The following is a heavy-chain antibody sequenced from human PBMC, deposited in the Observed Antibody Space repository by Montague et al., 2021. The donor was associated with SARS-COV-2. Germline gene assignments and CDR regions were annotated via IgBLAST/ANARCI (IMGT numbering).Heavy chain of an antibody. CDR3: ARPLGGSLNDAFDI. CDR2: ISYDGSNK. V-gene: IGHV3-30*04. J-gene: IGHJ3*02. CDR1: GFTFSSYA. D-gene: IGHD3-16*01. Sequence: SLRLSCAASGFTFSSYAMHWVRQAPGKGLEWVAVISYDGSNKYYADSVKGRFTTSRDNSKNTLYLQMNSLRAEDTAVYYCARPLGGSLNDAFDIWGQGTMVTVSS.